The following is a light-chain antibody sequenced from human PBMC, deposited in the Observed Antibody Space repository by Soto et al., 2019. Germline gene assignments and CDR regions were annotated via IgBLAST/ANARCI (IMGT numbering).Light chain of an antibody. Sequence: QSALTQPPSASGSPGQSVTISCTGTSRDVGGYNFVSWYQHHPGKAPKLMIYEVSKRPSGVPDRFSGSKSGNTASLTVSGLQAEDEADYFCSSYADTNHYVFGTGTKLTVL. J-gene: IGLJ1*01. CDR1: SRDVGGYNF. CDR3: SSYADTNHYV. V-gene: IGLV2-8*01. CDR2: EVS.